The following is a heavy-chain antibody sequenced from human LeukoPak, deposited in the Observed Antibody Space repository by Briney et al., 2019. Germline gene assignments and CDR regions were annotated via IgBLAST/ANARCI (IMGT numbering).Heavy chain of an antibody. CDR1: GGSVTSGGFY. CDR3: ARHSGSGSLSRPFDP. CDR2: IYYTGST. V-gene: IGHV4-39*01. J-gene: IGHJ5*02. Sequence: SETLSLTCSVSGGSVTSGGFYWGWLRQPPGKGPEWIATIYYTGSTYYNPSLQSRATISIDTSKNQFSLRLTSVTATDTAVYHCARHSGSGSLSRPFDPWGQGTLVAVSS. D-gene: IGHD3-10*01.